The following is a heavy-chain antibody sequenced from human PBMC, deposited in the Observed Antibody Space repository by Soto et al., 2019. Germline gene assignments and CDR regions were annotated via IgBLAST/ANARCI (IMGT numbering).Heavy chain of an antibody. CDR3: AKDKRVRQQWLVQIDWFSDY. J-gene: IGHJ4*02. CDR2: ISGSGGST. D-gene: IGHD6-19*01. CDR1: GFTFSSYA. Sequence: PGGSLRLSCAASGFTFSSYAMSWVRQAPGKGLEWVSAISGSGGSTYYADSVKGRFTISRDNSKNTLYLQMNSLRAEDTAVYYCAKDKRVRQQWLVQIDWFSDYWGQGTLVTVSS. V-gene: IGHV3-23*01.